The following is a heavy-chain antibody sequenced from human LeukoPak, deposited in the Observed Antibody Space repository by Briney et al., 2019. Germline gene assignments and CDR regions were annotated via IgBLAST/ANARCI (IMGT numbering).Heavy chain of an antibody. V-gene: IGHV1-69*13. CDR3: ARDHMKSSSWYYDY. D-gene: IGHD6-13*01. CDR1: GGTFSSYA. CDR2: IIPIFGTA. Sequence: ASVKVSCKASGGTFSSYATSWVRQAPGQGLEWMGGIIPIFGTANYAQKFQGRVTITADESTSTAYMELSGLRSEDTAVYYCARDHMKSSSWYYDYWGQGTLVTVSS. J-gene: IGHJ4*02.